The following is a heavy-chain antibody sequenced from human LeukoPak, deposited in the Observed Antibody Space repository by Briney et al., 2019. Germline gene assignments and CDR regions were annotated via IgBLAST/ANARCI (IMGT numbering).Heavy chain of an antibody. CDR3: ARSIAAAGMVDY. D-gene: IGHD6-13*01. Sequence: SETLSLTCTVSGGSISSGGYYGSWIRQHPGKGLEWIEYIYYSGSTYYNPSLKSRVTISVDTSKNQFSLKLSSVTAADTAVYYCARSIAAAGMVDYWGQGTLVTVSS. CDR1: GGSISSGGYY. CDR2: IYYSGST. J-gene: IGHJ4*02. V-gene: IGHV4-31*03.